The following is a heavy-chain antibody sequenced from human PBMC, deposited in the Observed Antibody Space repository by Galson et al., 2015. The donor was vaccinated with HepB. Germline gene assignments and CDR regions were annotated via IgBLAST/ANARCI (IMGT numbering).Heavy chain of an antibody. D-gene: IGHD3-22*01. CDR2: IIPIFGTA. V-gene: IGHV1-69*13. Sequence: SVKVSCKASGGTFSSYAISWVRQAPGQGLEWMGGIIPIFGTANYAQKFQGRVTITADESTSTAYMELSSLRSEDTAVYYCARDQGETYYDSSGVAFDIWGQGTMVPVSS. CDR1: GGTFSSYA. J-gene: IGHJ3*02. CDR3: ARDQGETYYDSSGVAFDI.